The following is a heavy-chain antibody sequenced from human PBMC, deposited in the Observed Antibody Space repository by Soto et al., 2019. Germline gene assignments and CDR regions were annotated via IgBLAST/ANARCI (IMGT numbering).Heavy chain of an antibody. Sequence: SGPRLVNPTQTLALTCTFSGFSLSTSGVGVGWIRQPPGKALEWLALIYWDDDKRYSPSLKSRLTITKDTSKNQVVLTMTNMDPVDTATYYCAHRWMVRGVIIPGYWGQGTLVTVSS. CDR3: AHRWMVRGVIIPGY. J-gene: IGHJ4*02. D-gene: IGHD3-10*01. CDR1: GFSLSTSGVG. V-gene: IGHV2-5*02. CDR2: IYWDDDK.